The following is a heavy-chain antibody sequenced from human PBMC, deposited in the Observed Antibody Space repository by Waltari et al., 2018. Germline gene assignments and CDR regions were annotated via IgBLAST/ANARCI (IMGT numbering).Heavy chain of an antibody. J-gene: IGHJ4*02. CDR1: GFTFDDYT. CDR2: ISWDGGST. D-gene: IGHD5-18*01. V-gene: IGHV3-43*01. Sequence: EVQLVESGGVVVQPGGSLRLSCAASGFTFDDYTMHWVRQAPGKGLEWVSLISWDGGSTYYADSVKGRFTISRDNSKNSLYLQMNSLRTEDTALYYCAKDTGYSYANGDYFDYWGQGTLVTVSS. CDR3: AKDTGYSYANGDYFDY.